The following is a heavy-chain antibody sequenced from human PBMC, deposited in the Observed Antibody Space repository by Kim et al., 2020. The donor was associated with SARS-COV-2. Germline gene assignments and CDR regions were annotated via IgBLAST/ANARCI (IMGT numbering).Heavy chain of an antibody. J-gene: IGHJ5*02. CDR3: ARGYSSSWYYWFDP. V-gene: IGHV3-13*01. D-gene: IGHD6-13*01. Sequence: PGSVKGRFTISRENAKNSLYLQMHSLRAGDTAVYYCARGYSSSWYYWFDPWGQGTLVTVSS.